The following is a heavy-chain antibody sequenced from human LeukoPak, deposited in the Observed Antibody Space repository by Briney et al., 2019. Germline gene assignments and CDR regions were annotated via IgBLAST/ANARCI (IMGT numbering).Heavy chain of an antibody. V-gene: IGHV3-23*01. J-gene: IGHJ4*02. CDR1: GFTFSSYA. D-gene: IGHD3-10*01. CDR2: ISGSGFST. CDR3: XKXSVXDYYGSGSSTPY. Sequence: GGSLRLSCAASGFTFSSYAMSWVRQAPGKGLEWVSGISGSGFSTYYADSVKGRFTISRDNSKNTLSLQMNSLRAEDRAVYFCXKXSVXDYYGSGSSTPYWGQGTLVTVSS.